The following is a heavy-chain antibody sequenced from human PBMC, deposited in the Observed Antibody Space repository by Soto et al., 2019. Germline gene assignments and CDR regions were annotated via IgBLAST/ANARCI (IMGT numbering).Heavy chain of an antibody. D-gene: IGHD3-3*01. Sequence: GSLRLSCAASGFTFSSYAMHWVRQGPGKGLEWVAVISYDGSNKYYADSVKGRFTISRDNSKNTLYLQMNSLRAEDTAVYYCARDSYYDFWSGYWLRPHYYGMDVWGQGT. CDR3: ARDSYYDFWSGYWLRPHYYGMDV. J-gene: IGHJ6*02. CDR2: ISYDGSNK. CDR1: GFTFSSYA. V-gene: IGHV3-30-3*01.